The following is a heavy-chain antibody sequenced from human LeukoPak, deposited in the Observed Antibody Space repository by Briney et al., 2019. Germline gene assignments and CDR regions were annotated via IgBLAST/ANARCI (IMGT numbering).Heavy chain of an antibody. CDR1: GFTFSDSA. Sequence: GGSLRLSCAASGFTFSDSAMTWVRQAPGKGLEWVSVIYSGGSTYYADSVKGRFTISRDNSKNTLYLQMNRLRGEDTAVYYCARVPYSSGWYFDYWGQGTLVTVSS. CDR2: IYSGGST. D-gene: IGHD6-19*01. CDR3: ARVPYSSGWYFDY. J-gene: IGHJ4*02. V-gene: IGHV3-53*01.